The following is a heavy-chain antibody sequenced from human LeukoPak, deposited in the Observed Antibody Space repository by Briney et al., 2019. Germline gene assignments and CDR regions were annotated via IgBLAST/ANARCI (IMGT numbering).Heavy chain of an antibody. CDR1: GFTFSSYE. Sequence: GGSLRLSCAASGFTFSSYEMNWVGQAQGKGLEWVSYISSSGSTIYYADSVKGRFTISRDNAKNSLYLQMNSLRAEDTAVYYCARDDRSSGYNYWGQGTLVTVSS. D-gene: IGHD3-22*01. J-gene: IGHJ4*02. CDR3: ARDDRSSGYNY. V-gene: IGHV3-48*03. CDR2: ISSSGSTI.